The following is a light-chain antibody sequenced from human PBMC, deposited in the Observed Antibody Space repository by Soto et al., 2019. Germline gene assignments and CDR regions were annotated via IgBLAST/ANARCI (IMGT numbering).Light chain of an antibody. V-gene: IGKV1-5*01. J-gene: IGKJ4*01. CDR1: QSIKNW. Sequence: DIQMTQSPSTLSAHLGDMVTITCRASQSIKNWVAWYQQKPGTAPKFLIYDASTLESGVPSRFSGSGSGTEFTLTISSLQADDFATYFCQKYDDYPLTCGGGNKGGIK. CDR3: QKYDDYPLT. CDR2: DAS.